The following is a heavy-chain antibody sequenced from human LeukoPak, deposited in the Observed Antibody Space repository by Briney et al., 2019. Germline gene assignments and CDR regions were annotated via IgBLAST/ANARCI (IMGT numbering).Heavy chain of an antibody. Sequence: GGSLRLSCAASGFTVSSNYMSWVRQAPGEGLEWVSVIYSGGSTYYADSVKGRFTISRDNSKNTLYLQMNSLRAEDTAVYYCARGQYSSTWYFDYWGQGTLVTVSS. J-gene: IGHJ4*02. CDR2: IYSGGST. CDR1: GFTVSSNY. D-gene: IGHD6-13*01. V-gene: IGHV3-53*01. CDR3: ARGQYSSTWYFDY.